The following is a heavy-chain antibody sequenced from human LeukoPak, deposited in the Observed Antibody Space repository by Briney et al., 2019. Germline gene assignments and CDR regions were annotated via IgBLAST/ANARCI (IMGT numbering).Heavy chain of an antibody. CDR1: GFTFSSYG. Sequence: GGSLRLSCAASGFTFSSYGMHWVRQAPGKGLEWVAFIRYDGSNKYYADSVKGRFTISRDNSKNTLYLQMNSLRAEDTAVYYCSRDGSSSDWSAFDIWGQGTMVTVSS. D-gene: IGHD6-19*01. CDR3: SRDGSSSDWSAFDI. V-gene: IGHV3-30*02. CDR2: IRYDGSNK. J-gene: IGHJ3*02.